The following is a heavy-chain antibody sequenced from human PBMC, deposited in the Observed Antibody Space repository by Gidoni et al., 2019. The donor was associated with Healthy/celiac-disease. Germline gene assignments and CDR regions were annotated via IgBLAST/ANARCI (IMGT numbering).Heavy chain of an antibody. V-gene: IGHV3-48*03. D-gene: IGHD3-3*01. Sequence: EVQLVESGGGLVQPGGSLRLSCAASGFTFSSYEMNWVRQAPGKGLEWVSYISSSGSTIYYADSVKGRFTISRDNAKNSLYLQMNSLRAEDTAVYYCASFPKYDFWSGYPPWASGNWFDPWGQGTLVTVSS. CDR3: ASFPKYDFWSGYPPWASGNWFDP. CDR1: GFTFSSYE. J-gene: IGHJ5*02. CDR2: ISSSGSTI.